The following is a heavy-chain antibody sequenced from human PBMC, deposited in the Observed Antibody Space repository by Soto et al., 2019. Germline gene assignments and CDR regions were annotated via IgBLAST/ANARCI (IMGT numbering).Heavy chain of an antibody. J-gene: IGHJ4*02. CDR2: IIPMFGTT. CDR1: GGTFTTYP. V-gene: IGHV1-69*01. CDR3: ARQFTDGDYQY. Sequence: QVQLVQSGAEVKKPGSSVKVSCKGSGGTFTTYPINWVRQAPGQGLEWMGGIIPMFGTTNYAQKFQGRVTITADESTSTAYMELSSLRSEDTAMYYCARQFTDGDYQYWGQGTLVTVSS. D-gene: IGHD4-17*01.